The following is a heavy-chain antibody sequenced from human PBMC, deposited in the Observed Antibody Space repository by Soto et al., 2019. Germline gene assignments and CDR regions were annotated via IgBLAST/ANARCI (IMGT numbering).Heavy chain of an antibody. V-gene: IGHV1-69*13. CDR1: GRTFSIYA. J-gene: IGHJ6*02. D-gene: IGHD2-15*01. Sequence: GASVKVSCKASGRTFSIYAISWVRQAPGQGPEWMGGVIPIFGTANYAQKFQSRVTITADESTSKAYMELSSLRSEDTAVYYCARTRWGGSCYYSFCYYYGMDVWGQGTTVTV. CDR3: ARTRWGGSCYYSFCYYYGMDV. CDR2: VIPIFGTA.